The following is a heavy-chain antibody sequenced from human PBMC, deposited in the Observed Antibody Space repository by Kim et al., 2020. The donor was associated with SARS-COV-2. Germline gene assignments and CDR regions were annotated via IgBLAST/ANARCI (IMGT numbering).Heavy chain of an antibody. D-gene: IGHD1-1*01. V-gene: IGHV1-24*01. CDR1: GYTLTELS. CDR2: FDPEDGET. J-gene: IGHJ6*03. Sequence: ASVKVSCKVSGYTLTELSMHRVRQAPGKGLEWMGGFDPEDGETIYAQKFTGRVTMSEDTSTDTAYMELSSLRSEDTAVYYCATWGGWNPPGYYYSMAVWGKGKTVTLSS. CDR3: ATWGGWNPPGYYYSMAV.